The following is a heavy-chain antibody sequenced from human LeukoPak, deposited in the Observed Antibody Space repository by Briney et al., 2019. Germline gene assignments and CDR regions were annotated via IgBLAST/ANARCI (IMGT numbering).Heavy chain of an antibody. CDR1: GYSISSGYH. CDR3: ARTMITTAIDFDY. Sequence: SETLSLTCTVSGYSISSGYHWGWIRQPPGEGLEWIGSIYHSGSTFYNPSLKSRVTMSVDTSENQFSLNLSSVTAADTAVYYCARTMITTAIDFDYWGQGTLVTVSS. CDR2: IYHSGST. V-gene: IGHV4-38-2*02. J-gene: IGHJ4*02. D-gene: IGHD2-21*02.